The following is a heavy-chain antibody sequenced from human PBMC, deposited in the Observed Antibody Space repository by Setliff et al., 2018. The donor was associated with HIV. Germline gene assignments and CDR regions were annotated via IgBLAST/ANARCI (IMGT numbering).Heavy chain of an antibody. J-gene: IGHJ3*02. CDR3: ARGMYSSGWYDAFDI. D-gene: IGHD6-19*01. CDR1: GGTFNSYA. V-gene: IGHV1-69*13. CDR2: IIPVFGTA. Sequence: ASVKVSCKASGGTFNSYAINWVRQAPGQGLEWMGGIIPVFGTANYAQNFQGRVTITADESTSTAYMELSSLRSEDTAVYYCARGMYSSGWYDAFDIWGQGTMVTVSS.